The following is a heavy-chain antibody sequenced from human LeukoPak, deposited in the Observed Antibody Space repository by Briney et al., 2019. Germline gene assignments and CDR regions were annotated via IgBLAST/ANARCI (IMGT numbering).Heavy chain of an antibody. CDR2: ISPSSSYI. Sequence: GGSLRLSCAASGFTFSIYSMNWVRQAPGKGLEWVSSISPSSSYIYYADSVKGRFTVSRDNAKNSLYLQMNSLRAEDTAVYYCARGCGGNCYLNDYWGQGTLVTVYS. CDR3: ARGCGGNCYLNDY. D-gene: IGHD2-15*01. J-gene: IGHJ4*02. CDR1: GFTFSIYS. V-gene: IGHV3-21*01.